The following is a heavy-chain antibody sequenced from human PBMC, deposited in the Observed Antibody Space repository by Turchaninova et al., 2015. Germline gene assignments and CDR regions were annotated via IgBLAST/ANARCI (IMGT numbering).Heavy chain of an antibody. CDR3: GRVDWVIDY. CDR1: GYSISRGYH. J-gene: IGHJ4*02. CDR2: IYRSGVT. D-gene: IGHD3/OR15-3a*01. V-gene: IGHV4-38-2*01. Sequence: QVKLQGSGPGMVAASDPLSLTCAVSGYSISRGYHWGWIRQPPGKGLDWIGSIYRSGVTYYNPSLKSRVSMSTDTSKNQFSLKLSSVTAADTAVYYCGRVDWVIDYWGQGILVTSPQ.